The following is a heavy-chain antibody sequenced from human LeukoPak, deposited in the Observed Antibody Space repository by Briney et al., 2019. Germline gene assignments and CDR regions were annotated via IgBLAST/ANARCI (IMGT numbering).Heavy chain of an antibody. CDR3: VCLGLGGLSLD. Sequence: GGTLRLSCAASGFTFSRYSMHWVRQAPGKGLVWVSHVNSDGSGTDYADSVKGRFTISRDNAKNTLYLQMNSLRAEDTAVYYCVCLGLGGLSLDWGQGTLVTVSS. CDR2: VNSDGSGT. J-gene: IGHJ4*02. CDR1: GFTFSRYS. D-gene: IGHD3-16*01. V-gene: IGHV3-74*01.